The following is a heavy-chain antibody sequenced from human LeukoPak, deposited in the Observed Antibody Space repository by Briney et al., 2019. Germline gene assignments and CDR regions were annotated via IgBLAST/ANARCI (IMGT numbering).Heavy chain of an antibody. CDR1: GFRLEDYG. D-gene: IGHD6-13*01. Sequence: HSGGSLRLSCAASGFRLEDYGMHWVRHAPGQGLEWVAGLSSDSNYIDYADSVRGRFSISRDNAKNSLYLQMNSLRAEDTALYYCAKSPHTAGGSWDYFDYWGQGTLVTVSS. V-gene: IGHV3-9*01. CDR3: AKSPHTAGGSWDYFDY. CDR2: LSSDSNYI. J-gene: IGHJ4*02.